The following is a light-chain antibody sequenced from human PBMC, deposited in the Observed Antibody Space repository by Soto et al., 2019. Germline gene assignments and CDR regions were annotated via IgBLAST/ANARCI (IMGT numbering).Light chain of an antibody. CDR1: SSNIGAGHD. J-gene: IGLJ1*01. Sequence: QSVLTQPPSVSGAPGQRVTISCTGSSSNIGAGHDVHWYQQLPRTAPKLLIYGNSNRPAGVPDRFSGSKSGTSASLAITGLQAEDEADYYGQSYDSSLTGYVFGPGTKLTVL. CDR2: GNS. V-gene: IGLV1-40*01. CDR3: QSYDSSLTGYV.